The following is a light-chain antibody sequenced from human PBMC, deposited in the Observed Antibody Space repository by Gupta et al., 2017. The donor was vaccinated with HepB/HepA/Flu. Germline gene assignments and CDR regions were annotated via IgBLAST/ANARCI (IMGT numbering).Light chain of an antibody. V-gene: IGLV2-23*01. J-gene: IGLJ1*01. Sequence: QSALTQPASVSGSPGQSITISCTGTSSDVGSYNLFSWYQQHPGKAPKLMIYEGSKRPSGVSPSFFCANSGTTAALITTGRPAEDEAAYYCCSSADSSTFYVVFGTGTKLTVL. CDR1: SSDVGSYNL. CDR2: EGS. CDR3: CSSADSSTFYVV.